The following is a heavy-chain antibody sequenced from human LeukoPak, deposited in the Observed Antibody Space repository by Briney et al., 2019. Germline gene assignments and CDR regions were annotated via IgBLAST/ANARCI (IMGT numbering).Heavy chain of an antibody. V-gene: IGHV3-23*01. J-gene: IGHJ4*02. CDR1: GFTFSSYA. D-gene: IGHD6-13*01. CDR3: AKALGGIYSSSWYGY. Sequence: GGSLRLSCAASGFTFSSYAMSWVRQAPGKGLEWVSAISGSGGSTYYADSVKGRFTISRDNSKNTLYLQMNSLRAEDTAVCYCAKALGGIYSSSWYGYWGQGTLVTVSS. CDR2: ISGSGGST.